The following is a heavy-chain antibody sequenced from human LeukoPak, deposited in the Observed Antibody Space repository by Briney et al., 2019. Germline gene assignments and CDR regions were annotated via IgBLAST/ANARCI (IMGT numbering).Heavy chain of an antibody. J-gene: IGHJ4*02. Sequence: PGGSLRLSCAASGFTFSAFAMNWVRQAPGKGLEWVSAISDSGYTTYYGDSVKGRFTISRDNSKNTLYLQMNSLRAEDTAVYYCAKDRGYWGQGTLVTVSS. CDR1: GFTFSAFA. CDR2: ISDSGYTT. CDR3: AKDRGY. V-gene: IGHV3-23*01.